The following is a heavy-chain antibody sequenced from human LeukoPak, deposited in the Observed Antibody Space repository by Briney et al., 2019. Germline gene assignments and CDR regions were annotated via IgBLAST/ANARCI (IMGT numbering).Heavy chain of an antibody. Sequence: GGSLRLSCAASGFTFSDYYMSWIRQAPGKGLEWVSYISSSGTTIYYADSVKGRFTISRDNAKNSLYLQMNSLRAEDTAVYYCASSHDYGDYVGWYFDLWGRGTLVTVSS. D-gene: IGHD4-17*01. CDR2: ISSSGTTI. CDR3: ASSHDYGDYVGWYFDL. V-gene: IGHV3-11*01. J-gene: IGHJ2*01. CDR1: GFTFSDYY.